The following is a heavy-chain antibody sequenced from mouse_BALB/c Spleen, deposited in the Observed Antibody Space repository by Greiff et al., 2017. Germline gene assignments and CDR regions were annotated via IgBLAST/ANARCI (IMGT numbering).Heavy chain of an antibody. V-gene: IGHV2-9*02. CDR3: ARDLDY. J-gene: IGHJ2*01. CDR2: IWAGGST. CDR1: GFSLTSYG. Sequence: VQRVESGPGLVAPSQSLSLTCTVSGFSLTSYGVHWVRQPPGKGLEWLGVIWAGGSTNYNSALMSRLSISKDNSKSQVFLKMNSLQTDDTAMYCCARDLDYWGQGTTLTVSS.